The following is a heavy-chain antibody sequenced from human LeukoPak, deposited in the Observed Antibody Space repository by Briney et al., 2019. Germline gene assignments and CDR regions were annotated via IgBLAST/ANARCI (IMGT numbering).Heavy chain of an antibody. CDR2: ISWNSGSI. J-gene: IGHJ3*02. Sequence: GGSLRLSCAASGFTVSSNYMSWVRQAPGKGLEWVSGISWNSGSIGYADSVKGRFTISRDNAKNSLYLQMNSLRAEDMALYYCAKGGSSSWYFYALDIWGQGTMVTVSS. V-gene: IGHV3-9*03. CDR1: GFTVSSNY. CDR3: AKGGSSSWYFYALDI. D-gene: IGHD6-13*01.